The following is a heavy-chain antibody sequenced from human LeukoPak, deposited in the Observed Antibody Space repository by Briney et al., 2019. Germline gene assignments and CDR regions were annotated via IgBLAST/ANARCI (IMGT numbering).Heavy chain of an antibody. CDR1: GFTFSDYY. Sequence: KTGGSLRLSCAASGFTFSDYYMSWIRQAPGKGLEWVSYISSSGSTIYYADSVKGRFTISRDNAKNSLYLQMNSLRAEDTAVYYCARDERVYYDSSGYYYVYWGQGTLVTVSS. D-gene: IGHD3-22*01. CDR3: ARDERVYYDSSGYYYVY. CDR2: ISSSGSTI. V-gene: IGHV3-11*01. J-gene: IGHJ4*02.